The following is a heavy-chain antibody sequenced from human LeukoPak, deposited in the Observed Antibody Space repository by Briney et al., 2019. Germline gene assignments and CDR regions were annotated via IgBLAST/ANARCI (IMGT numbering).Heavy chain of an antibody. Sequence: ASVKVSCKSSGYTFTGYYMHWVRQAPGQGLEWVGWINPNSGGTNYAQKFQGWVTMTRDTSISTAYMELSGLRSDDTAVYYCARAPTGTTWGFYYYYYMDVWGKGTTVTVSS. CDR3: ARAPTGTTWGFYYYYYMDV. CDR1: GYTFTGYY. J-gene: IGHJ6*03. D-gene: IGHD1-7*01. CDR2: INPNSGGT. V-gene: IGHV1-2*04.